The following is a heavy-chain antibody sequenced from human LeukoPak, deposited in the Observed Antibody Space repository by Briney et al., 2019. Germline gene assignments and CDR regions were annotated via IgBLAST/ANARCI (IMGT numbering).Heavy chain of an antibody. Sequence: GGSLSLSCAASGFTFSSYGMHWVRPAPGKGLEWVAVIWYDGSNKYYADSVKGRFTISRDNSKNTLYLQMNSLRAEDTAVYYCARGQHIVVVTASFDYWGQGTLVTVSS. D-gene: IGHD2-21*02. CDR3: ARGQHIVVVTASFDY. V-gene: IGHV3-33*01. CDR2: IWYDGSNK. J-gene: IGHJ4*02. CDR1: GFTFSSYG.